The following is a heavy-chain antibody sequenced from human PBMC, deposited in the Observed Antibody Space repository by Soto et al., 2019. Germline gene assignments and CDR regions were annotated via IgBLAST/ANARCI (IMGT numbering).Heavy chain of an antibody. Sequence: HPGGSLRLSCAAAGFTFSTHAMHWVRQAPGKGLEWVAFIWSDGSNKYYADSVKGRATISRDNSNRTVDLQMNSLRAEDTAVYYCARDPPGSGWAFDYWGQGTLVTVSS. V-gene: IGHV3-33*01. CDR2: IWSDGSNK. CDR3: ARDPPGSGWAFDY. J-gene: IGHJ4*02. CDR1: GFTFSTHA. D-gene: IGHD6-19*01.